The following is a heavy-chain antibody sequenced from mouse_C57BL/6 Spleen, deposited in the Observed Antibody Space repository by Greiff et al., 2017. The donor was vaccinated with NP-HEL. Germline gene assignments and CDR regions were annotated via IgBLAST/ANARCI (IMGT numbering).Heavy chain of an antibody. CDR3: ARTYYDYGAWFAY. Sequence: VQLQQSGPELVKPGASVKISCKASGYAFSSSWMNWVKQRPGKGLEWIGRIYPGDGDTNYNGKFKGKATLTADKSSSTAYMQLSSLTSEDSAVYFCARTYYDYGAWFAYWGQGTLVTVSA. J-gene: IGHJ3*01. CDR1: GYAFSSSW. V-gene: IGHV1-82*01. D-gene: IGHD2-4*01. CDR2: IYPGDGDT.